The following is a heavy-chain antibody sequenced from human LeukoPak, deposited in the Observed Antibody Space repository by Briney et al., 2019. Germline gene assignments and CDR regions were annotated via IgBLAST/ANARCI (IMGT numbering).Heavy chain of an antibody. V-gene: IGHV1-2*04. Sequence: GASVKVSCKASGYTFTGYYMHWVRQAPGRGLEWMGWINPNSGGTNYAQKFQGWVTMTRDTSISTAYMELSRLRSDDTAVYYCAREVQDSSSWSLDYWGQGTLVTVSS. D-gene: IGHD6-13*01. J-gene: IGHJ4*02. CDR1: GYTFTGYY. CDR2: INPNSGGT. CDR3: AREVQDSSSWSLDY.